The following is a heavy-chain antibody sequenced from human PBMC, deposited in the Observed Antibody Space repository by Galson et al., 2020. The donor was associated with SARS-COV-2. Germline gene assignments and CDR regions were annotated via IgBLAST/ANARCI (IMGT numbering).Heavy chain of an antibody. V-gene: IGHV5-51*01. CDR3: ARRNVNMIGGGMDV. Sequence: KIGESLKISCKSSGYSFTSHWIGWVRHMPGKGREWMGIIYPGDSDTRYSPSFQGQVTISVDKSISTAYLQWSSLKASDTAVYYCARRNVNMIGGGMDVWGQGTTVTVSS. CDR1: GYSFTSHW. CDR2: IYPGDSDT. D-gene: IGHD3-22*01. J-gene: IGHJ6*02.